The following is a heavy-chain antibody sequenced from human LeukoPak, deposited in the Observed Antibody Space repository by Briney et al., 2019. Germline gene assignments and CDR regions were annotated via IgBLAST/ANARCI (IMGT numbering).Heavy chain of an antibody. D-gene: IGHD3-9*01. CDR1: GGSISSYY. CDR3: ARSVRYFDWDAKFDY. Sequence: SETLSLTCTVSGGSISSYYWSWIRQPPGKGLEWIGYIYYSGSTNYNPSLKSRVTISVDTSKNQFSLKLSSVTAADTAVYYCARSVRYFDWDAKFDYWGQGTLVTVSS. V-gene: IGHV4-59*01. CDR2: IYYSGST. J-gene: IGHJ4*02.